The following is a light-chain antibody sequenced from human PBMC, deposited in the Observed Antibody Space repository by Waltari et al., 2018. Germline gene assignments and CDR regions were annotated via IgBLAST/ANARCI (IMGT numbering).Light chain of an antibody. J-gene: IGKJ5*01. V-gene: IGKV3-15*01. CDR2: GAS. CDR1: QSVSSN. Sequence: ERVMTQSPAILSLSPGERATLSCRASQSVSSNLAWYQQQPGQAPSLLIYGASTRATGIPARFSGIGSGTEFTLTISSLQSEDSAVYYCQQYHDWLPIPFGQGTRLEIK. CDR3: QQYHDWLPIP.